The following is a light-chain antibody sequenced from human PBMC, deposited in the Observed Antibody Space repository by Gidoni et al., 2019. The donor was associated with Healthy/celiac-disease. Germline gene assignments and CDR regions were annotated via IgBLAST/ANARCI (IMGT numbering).Light chain of an antibody. CDR2: LGS. V-gene: IGKV2-28*01. CDR1: QSLLHSNGYNY. CDR3: RQALQTPA. J-gene: IGKJ2*01. Sequence: DIVMTQSPLSLPVTPGEPASISCRSSQSLLHSNGYNYLDWYLQKPGQSPQLLIYLGSNRASGVPDRFSGSGSGTDFTLKISRVEAEDVGVYYCRQALQTPAFXQXTKLXIK.